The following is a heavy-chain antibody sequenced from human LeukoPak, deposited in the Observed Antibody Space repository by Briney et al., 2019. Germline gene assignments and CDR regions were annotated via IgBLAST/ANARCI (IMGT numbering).Heavy chain of an antibody. CDR2: ISNSGGSI. J-gene: IGHJ4*02. CDR3: ASQTPRRLPIAVADYFDY. V-gene: IGHV3-48*03. Sequence: GGSLRLSCAASGFTFSSFEMNWVRQAPGKGLEWVAHISNSGGSIYYADSVKGRFTISRDNTKNSLYLQMNSLRAEDTAVYYCASQTPRRLPIAVADYFDYWGQGTLVTVSS. CDR1: GFTFSSFE. D-gene: IGHD6-19*01.